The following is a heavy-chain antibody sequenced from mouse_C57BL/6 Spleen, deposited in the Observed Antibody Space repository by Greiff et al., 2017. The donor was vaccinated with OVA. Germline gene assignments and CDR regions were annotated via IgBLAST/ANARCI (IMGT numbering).Heavy chain of an antibody. CDR3: ARQRDYDGYYAMDY. Sequence: EVQGVESGGDLVKPGGSLKLSCAASGFTFSSYGMSWVRQTPDKRLEWVATISSGGGYTYYPDSVKGRFTISRDNANNTLYLQMSSLKSEDTAMYYCARQRDYDGYYAMDYWGQGTSVTVSS. CDR2: ISSGGGYT. D-gene: IGHD2-4*01. V-gene: IGHV5-6*01. J-gene: IGHJ4*01. CDR1: GFTFSSYG.